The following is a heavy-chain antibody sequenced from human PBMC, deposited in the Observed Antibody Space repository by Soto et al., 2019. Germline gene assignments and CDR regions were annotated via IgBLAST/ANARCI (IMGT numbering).Heavy chain of an antibody. CDR2: IYPGDPDT. Sequence: VESLKISCKGSGYSFTYYWIAWVRQMPGKGLEWMGIIYPGDPDTRYSPSFQGQVTISADKSISTAYLQWSSLKASDTAMYYCARQDGSGWYYFAYWGQGTLVTVTS. CDR1: GYSFTYYW. CDR3: ARQDGSGWYYFAY. J-gene: IGHJ4*02. D-gene: IGHD6-19*01. V-gene: IGHV5-51*01.